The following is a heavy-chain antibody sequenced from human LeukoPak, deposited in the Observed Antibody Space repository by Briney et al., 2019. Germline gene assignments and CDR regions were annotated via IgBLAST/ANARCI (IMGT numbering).Heavy chain of an antibody. Sequence: SETLSLTCAVYGGSFSGYYWSWIRQPPGKGLEWIGEINRSGSTNYNPSLKSRVTISVDTSKNQFFLKLSSVTAADTAVYYCARGPLSDYYYYGMDVWGQGTTVTVSS. V-gene: IGHV4-34*01. CDR1: GGSFSGYY. D-gene: IGHD1-26*01. CDR2: INRSGST. J-gene: IGHJ6*02. CDR3: ARGPLSDYYYYGMDV.